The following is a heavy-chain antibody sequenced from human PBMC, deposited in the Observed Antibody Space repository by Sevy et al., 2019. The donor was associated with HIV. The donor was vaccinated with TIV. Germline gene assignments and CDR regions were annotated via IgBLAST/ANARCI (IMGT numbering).Heavy chain of an antibody. Sequence: GGCLRLSCTAFGFPFDTFALNWVRQAPGKGLEWVSTIGRGPENIHYADSVKGRFTISRDNSRNTVYLQLNNLRAEDTAMYYCGRWVKAHLDSWGQGTPVTVSS. D-gene: IGHD2-21*01. V-gene: IGHV3-23*01. J-gene: IGHJ4*02. CDR2: IGRGPENI. CDR3: GRWVKAHLDS. CDR1: GFPFDTFA.